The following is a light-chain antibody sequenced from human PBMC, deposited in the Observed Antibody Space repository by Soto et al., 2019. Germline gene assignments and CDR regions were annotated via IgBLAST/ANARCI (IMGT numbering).Light chain of an antibody. Sequence: DIQMTQSPSSLSASVGDRVTITCRAGQSITSYLNWYQQKPGKAPKLLIYGASTLQSGVPSRFSGSGSGTDFTLTISSLQPGDFATYYCQQSDSTPITFGQGTRLEIK. J-gene: IGKJ5*01. CDR2: GAS. V-gene: IGKV1-39*01. CDR1: QSITSY. CDR3: QQSDSTPIT.